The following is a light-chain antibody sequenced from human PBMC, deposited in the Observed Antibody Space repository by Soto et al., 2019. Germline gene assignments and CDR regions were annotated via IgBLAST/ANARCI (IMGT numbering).Light chain of an antibody. V-gene: IGKV1-39*01. CDR2: AAS. CDR3: QQSYSTLWT. Sequence: DIQMTQSPSSLSASVGDRVTITCRASQSMSYYLNWYQQKPGKAPKLLIYAASTLQSGVPSRFSGSGSGTDFTLTISSLQPEDFATYYCQQSYSTLWTFGQGTKVEIK. J-gene: IGKJ1*01. CDR1: QSMSYY.